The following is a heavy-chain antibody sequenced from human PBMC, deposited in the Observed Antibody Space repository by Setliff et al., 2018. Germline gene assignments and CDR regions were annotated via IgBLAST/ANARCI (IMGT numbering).Heavy chain of an antibody. J-gene: IGHJ2*01. Sequence: SETLSLTCAVSGYSISSGYYWGWIRQPPGKGLEWIGEINHSGSTNYNPSLKSRVTISIDTSKNQFSLKLSSVTAADTAVYYCASLGMTTMMDWYFDLWGRGTLVTVSS. V-gene: IGHV4-38-2*01. D-gene: IGHD4-4*01. CDR2: INHSGST. CDR3: ASLGMTTMMDWYFDL. CDR1: GYSISSGYY.